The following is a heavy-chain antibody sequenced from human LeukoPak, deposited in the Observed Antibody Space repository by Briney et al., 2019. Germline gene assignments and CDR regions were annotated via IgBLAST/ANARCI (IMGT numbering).Heavy chain of an antibody. Sequence: ASVKVSCKASGYTFTSYYMHWVRQAPGQGLEWMGIINPSGGSTSYAQKFRGRVTMTRDMSTSTVYMELSSLRSEDTAVYYCARDNEGGGDSSGYYSPSAFDIWGQGTMVTVSS. D-gene: IGHD3-22*01. CDR3: ARDNEGGGDSSGYYSPSAFDI. CDR2: INPSGGST. J-gene: IGHJ3*02. V-gene: IGHV1-46*01. CDR1: GYTFTSYY.